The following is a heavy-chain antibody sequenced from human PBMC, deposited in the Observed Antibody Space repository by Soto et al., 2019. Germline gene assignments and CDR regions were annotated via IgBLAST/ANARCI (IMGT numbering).Heavy chain of an antibody. Sequence: SETLSLTCTVSGASIGSSSDWWTWVRQPPGKGLEWIGEIFHSGPTNRNPSLESRVTISVDKSKNQFSLKMYSVTAADTAVYYCARARFFASGGRDYYNGLDVWGQGTTVTVSS. CDR1: GASIGSSSDW. V-gene: IGHV4-4*02. CDR3: ARARFFASGGRDYYNGLDV. CDR2: IFHSGPT. J-gene: IGHJ6*02. D-gene: IGHD3-10*01.